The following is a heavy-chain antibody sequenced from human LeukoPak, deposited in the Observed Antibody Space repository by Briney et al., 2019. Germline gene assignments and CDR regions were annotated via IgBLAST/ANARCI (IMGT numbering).Heavy chain of an antibody. D-gene: IGHD3-22*01. Sequence: PGGSLRLSCAASGFTFSNYAMTWVRQAPGKGLEWVSTISGGGGSTYYADSVKGRFTISRDNSKNTLYLQMNSLRAEDTAVYYCAKGYNYDSSGLTYFDYWGREPWSPSPQ. CDR3: AKGYNYDSSGLTYFDY. CDR2: ISGGGGST. CDR1: GFTFSNYA. V-gene: IGHV3-23*01. J-gene: IGHJ4*02.